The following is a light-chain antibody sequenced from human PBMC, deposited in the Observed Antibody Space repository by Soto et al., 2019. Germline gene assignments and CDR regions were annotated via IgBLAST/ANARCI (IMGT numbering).Light chain of an antibody. Sequence: QSVLTQPPSVSGAPGQRVTIPCTGSSSNIGAGYDVHWYQQLPGTAPKVLIYGNSNRPSGVPDRFSGSKSGTAASLAITGLQAEDEADYYCQSYDSSLSGVVLGGGTKLTVL. CDR3: QSYDSSLSGVV. J-gene: IGLJ2*01. CDR2: GNS. V-gene: IGLV1-40*01. CDR1: SSNIGAGYD.